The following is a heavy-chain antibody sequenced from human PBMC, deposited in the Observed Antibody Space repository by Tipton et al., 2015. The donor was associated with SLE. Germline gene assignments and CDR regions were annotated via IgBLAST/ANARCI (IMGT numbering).Heavy chain of an antibody. CDR2: IYSSGTT. V-gene: IGHV4-59*11. CDR1: GGSISGHY. Sequence: TLSLTYTVSGGSISGHYWSWIRQPPGKGLEWIGYIYSSGTTNYNPSLKSRVTISIDVSKNQFSLKLPSVTAADSAVYYCAREARPYYYYYYMDVWGKGTTFTVSS. CDR3: AREARPYYYYYYMDV. J-gene: IGHJ6*03.